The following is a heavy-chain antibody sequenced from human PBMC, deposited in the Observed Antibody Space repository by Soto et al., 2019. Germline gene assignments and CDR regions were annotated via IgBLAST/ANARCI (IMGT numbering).Heavy chain of an antibody. CDR1: GFTFSSYS. Sequence: EVQLVESGGGLVKPGGSLRLSCAASGFTFSSYSMNWVRQAPGKGLEWVSSISSSSSYIYYPDSVKGRFTISRDNAKNSLYLKMNSLRAEDTAVYYCARDQPGYSYGYGLGYWGQGTLVTVSS. D-gene: IGHD5-18*01. CDR2: ISSSSSYI. CDR3: ARDQPGYSYGYGLGY. J-gene: IGHJ4*02. V-gene: IGHV3-21*01.